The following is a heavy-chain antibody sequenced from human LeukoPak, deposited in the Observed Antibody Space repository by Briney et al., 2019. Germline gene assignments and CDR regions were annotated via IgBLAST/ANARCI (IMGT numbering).Heavy chain of an antibody. D-gene: IGHD1-1*01. J-gene: IGHJ3*02. CDR3: AGSNWRVRIAFDI. Sequence: QTSETLSLTCTVSGGSISSGDYYWSWIRQPPGKGLEWIGYIYYSGSTYYNPSLKSRVTISVDTSKNQFSLKLSSVTAADTAVYYCAGSNWRVRIAFDIWGQGTMVTVSS. CDR2: IYYSGST. V-gene: IGHV4-30-4*08. CDR1: GGSISSGDYY.